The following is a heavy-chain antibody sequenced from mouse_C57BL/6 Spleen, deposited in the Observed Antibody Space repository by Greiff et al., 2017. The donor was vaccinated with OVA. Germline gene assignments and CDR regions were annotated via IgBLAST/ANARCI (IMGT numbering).Heavy chain of an antibody. CDR3: ARVDSNFYYFDY. V-gene: IGHV5-16*01. D-gene: IGHD2-5*01. CDR2: INYDGSST. Sequence: DVKLVESEGGLVQPGSSMKLSCTASGFTFSDYYMAWVRQVPEKGLEWVANINYDGSSTYYLDSLKSRFIISRDNAKNILYLQMSSLKSEDTATYYCARVDSNFYYFDYWGQGTTLTVSS. J-gene: IGHJ2*01. CDR1: GFTFSDYY.